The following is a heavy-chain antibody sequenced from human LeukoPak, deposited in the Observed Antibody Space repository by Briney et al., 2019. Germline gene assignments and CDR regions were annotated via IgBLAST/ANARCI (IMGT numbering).Heavy chain of an antibody. CDR3: ARYPPAIPNDY. CDR1: GYAFASYD. J-gene: IGHJ4*02. D-gene: IGHD2-2*02. V-gene: IGHV1-8*01. CDR2: MNPNSGNT. Sequence: ASVKVSCKASGYAFASYDINRVRQAPGQGPEWMGWMNPNSGNTAYAQKFQGRITMTRSPSTSTAYMELRSLRSEDTAVYYCARYPPAIPNDYWGQGTLVTVSS.